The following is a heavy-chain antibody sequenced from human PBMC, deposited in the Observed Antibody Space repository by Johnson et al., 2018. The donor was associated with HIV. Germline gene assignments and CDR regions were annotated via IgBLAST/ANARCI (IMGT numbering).Heavy chain of an antibody. Sequence: VQLVESGGGLVQPGGSLRLSCVASGFTFDDYAMHWVRQAPGKGLEWVSLISWDGGSTGYADSVKGRFTISRDNAKNSLYLQMNSLRADDTALYYCASDHYDSSGYYPEAFDIWGQGTMVTVSS. CDR3: ASDHYDSSGYYPEAFDI. V-gene: IGHV3-20*04. CDR1: GFTFDDYA. D-gene: IGHD3-22*01. J-gene: IGHJ3*02. CDR2: ISWDGGST.